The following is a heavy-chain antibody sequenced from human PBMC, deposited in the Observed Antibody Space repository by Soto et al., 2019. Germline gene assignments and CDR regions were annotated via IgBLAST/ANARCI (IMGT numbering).Heavy chain of an antibody. D-gene: IGHD6-6*01. CDR2: ISSSSSTI. V-gene: IGHV3-48*01. CDR3: ARDSPVYRSSTASDY. Sequence: EVQLVESGGGLVQPGGSLRLSCAASGFTFSSYTMNWVSQAPGKGLEWVSYISSSSSTIYYADSVKGRFTISRDNAKNSLYLHMNSERAEDRAVYFCARDSPVYRSSTASDYWGQGTLVTVSS. CDR1: GFTFSSYT. J-gene: IGHJ4*02.